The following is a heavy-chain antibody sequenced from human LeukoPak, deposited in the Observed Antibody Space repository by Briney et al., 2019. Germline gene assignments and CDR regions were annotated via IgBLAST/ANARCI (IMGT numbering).Heavy chain of an antibody. CDR2: ISSGSSTI. J-gene: IGHJ6*02. CDR3: ARLRYYAMDV. Sequence: GGSLRLSCAASGFTFSTFDMNWVRRAPGKGLEWVSYISSGSSTIYYADSVKGRFTISRDNAKNSLYLQMNSLRAEDTAVYYCARLRYYAMDVWGQGTTVIASS. V-gene: IGHV3-48*01. CDR1: GFTFSTFD.